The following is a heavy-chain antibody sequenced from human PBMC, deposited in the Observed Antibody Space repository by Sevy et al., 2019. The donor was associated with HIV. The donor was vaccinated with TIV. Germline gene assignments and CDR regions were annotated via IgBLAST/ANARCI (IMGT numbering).Heavy chain of an antibody. CDR2: ISGSGGST. Sequence: GGSLRLSCAASGFTFSSYAMSWVRQAPGKGLEWVSAISGSGGSTYYADSVKGRVTISRDNSKNTLYLQKNSLRAEDTAVYYCAKDPYDYVWGSYRPPDYWGQGTLVTVSS. V-gene: IGHV3-23*01. J-gene: IGHJ4*02. CDR3: AKDPYDYVWGSYRPPDY. D-gene: IGHD3-16*02. CDR1: GFTFSSYA.